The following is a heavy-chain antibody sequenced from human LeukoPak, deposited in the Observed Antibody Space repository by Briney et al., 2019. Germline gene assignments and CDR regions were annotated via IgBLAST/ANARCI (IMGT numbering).Heavy chain of an antibody. CDR3: AKSAEVLRYFDWLLPPDY. D-gene: IGHD3-9*01. J-gene: IGHJ4*02. CDR2: IPYDGSNQ. CDR1: GFSFSSYG. V-gene: IGHV3-30-3*01. Sequence: GGSLRLSCAASGFSFSSYGMHWVRQAPDRGLEWVAFIPYDGSNQLYADSVKGRFTISRDDSTNTLFLQMNRLRAEDTAVYYCAKSAEVLRYFDWLLPPDYWGQGTLVTVSS.